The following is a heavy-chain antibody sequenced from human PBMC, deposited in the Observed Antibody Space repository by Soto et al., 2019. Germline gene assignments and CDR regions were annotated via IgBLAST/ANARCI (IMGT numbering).Heavy chain of an antibody. D-gene: IGHD1-26*01. CDR1: GFTFSTYW. CDR3: ATVANGSYSWRHN. CDR2: INSDGTTT. J-gene: IGHJ4*02. V-gene: IGHV3-74*01. Sequence: EVQLVESGGGLVQPGGSLRLSCAASGFTFSTYWMHWVRQAPGKGLVWVSRINSDGTTTIYADSVKGRFSISRDNARNTLYLQMNNRRAEDAAVYYCATVANGSYSWRHNWGPGTLVTVSS.